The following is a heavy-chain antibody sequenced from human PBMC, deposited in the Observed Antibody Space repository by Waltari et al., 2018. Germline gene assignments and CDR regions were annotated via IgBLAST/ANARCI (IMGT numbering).Heavy chain of an antibody. CDR1: GYTFTGYY. CDR3: ARSLWLVQGDACDI. D-gene: IGHD6-19*01. CDR2: INPNCGGT. V-gene: IGHV1-2*02. Sequence: QVQLVQSGAEVKKPGASVKVSCKASGYTFTGYYMHWVRQAPGQGLEWMGWINPNCGGTNYAQKFEGRVTMTRDTSISTAYMELSRLRSDDTAVYYCARSLWLVQGDACDIWGQGTMVTVSS. J-gene: IGHJ3*02.